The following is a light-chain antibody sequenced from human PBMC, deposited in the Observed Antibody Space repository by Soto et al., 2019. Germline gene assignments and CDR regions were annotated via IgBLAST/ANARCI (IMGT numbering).Light chain of an antibody. V-gene: IGKV3-15*01. CDR3: QHYNNGPR. Sequence: ETVMTQSPATLSVSPGEGATLSCRASQTINNNLAWYQQKPGQAPRLLIYGASRRATGVPARFSGSGSGTECTLTISSLQSEDFAVYYCQHYNNGPRFGQGTKVDVK. J-gene: IGKJ1*01. CDR1: QTINNN. CDR2: GAS.